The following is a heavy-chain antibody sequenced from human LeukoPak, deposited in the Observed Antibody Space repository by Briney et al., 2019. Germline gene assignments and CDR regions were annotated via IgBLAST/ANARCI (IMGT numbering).Heavy chain of an antibody. D-gene: IGHD3-10*01. CDR1: GGSFSGYY. CDR3: ARGMTASGDY. Sequence: PSETLSLTCAVYGGSFSGYYWSWIRQPPGKGLEWIGEINHSGSTNYNPSLKSRVTISVDTSKNQFSLKLSSVTAADTAVYYCARGMTASGDYWGQGTLVTVSS. J-gene: IGHJ4*02. CDR2: INHSGST. V-gene: IGHV4-34*01.